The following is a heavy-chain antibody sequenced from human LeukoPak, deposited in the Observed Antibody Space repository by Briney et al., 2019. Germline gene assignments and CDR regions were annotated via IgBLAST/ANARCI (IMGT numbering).Heavy chain of an antibody. CDR2: IYRSGST. Sequence: PSETLSLTCAVSGGSISSGSYYWSWIRQPAGKGLEWIGRIYRSGSTNYNPSLKSRVTISVDTSKNQFSLKLSSVTAADMAVYYCARWSSGWSRDAFDIWGQGTMVTVSS. CDR1: GGSISSGSYY. J-gene: IGHJ3*02. D-gene: IGHD6-19*01. V-gene: IGHV4-61*02. CDR3: ARWSSGWSRDAFDI.